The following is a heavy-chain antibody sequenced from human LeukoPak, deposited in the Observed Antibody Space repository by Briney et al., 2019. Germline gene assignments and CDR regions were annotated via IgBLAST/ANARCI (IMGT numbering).Heavy chain of an antibody. V-gene: IGHV4-39*01. CDR2: IYDSGST. D-gene: IGHD3-3*01. J-gene: IGHJ4*02. CDR3: QSRFLGWLLDY. CDR1: GGSISSNNYF. Sequence: SETLSLTCTVSGGSISSNNYFWGWIRQPPGKGLEWIGSIYDSGSTYYNPSLKSRVTISVDTSKNQFSLKLNSVTAADTAMYYCQSRFLGWLLDYWGQGTLVTVSS.